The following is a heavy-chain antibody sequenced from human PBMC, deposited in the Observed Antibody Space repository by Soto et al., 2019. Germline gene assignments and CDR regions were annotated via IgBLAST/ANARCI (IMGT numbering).Heavy chain of an antibody. V-gene: IGHV3-48*02. Sequence: QPGGSLRLSCAASGFTFSSYSMNWVRQAPGKGLEWVSYISSSSSTIYYADSVKGRFTISRDNAKNSLYLQMNSLRDEDTAVYYCARAMRVNWGIPDAFDIWGQGTMVTVSS. CDR3: ARAMRVNWGIPDAFDI. CDR2: ISSSSSTI. D-gene: IGHD7-27*01. J-gene: IGHJ3*02. CDR1: GFTFSSYS.